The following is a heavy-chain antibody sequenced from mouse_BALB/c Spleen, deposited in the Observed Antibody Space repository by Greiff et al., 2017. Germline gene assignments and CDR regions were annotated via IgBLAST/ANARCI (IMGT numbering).Heavy chain of an antibody. CDR1: GYNFTSYW. D-gene: IGHD2-14*01. CDR3: AIGQVPFDWYFDV. V-gene: IGHV1-55*01. Sequence: QVQLQQPGAELVKPGTSVKLSCKASGYNFTSYWINWVKLRPGQGLEWIGDIYPGSGSTNYNEKFKSKATLTVDTSSSTAYMQLSSLASEDSALYYCAIGQVPFDWYFDVWGAGTTVTVSS. J-gene: IGHJ1*01. CDR2: IYPGSGST.